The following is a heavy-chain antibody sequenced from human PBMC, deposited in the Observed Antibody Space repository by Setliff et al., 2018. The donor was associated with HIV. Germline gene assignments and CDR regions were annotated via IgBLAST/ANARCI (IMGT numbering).Heavy chain of an antibody. V-gene: IGHV4-39*01. D-gene: IGHD2-15*01. CDR2: IYHTGKT. J-gene: IGHJ3*02. CDR3: GRVAGYCAPSRCYGYNAFDI. CDR1: GGSVSTSSYS. Sequence: SETLSLTCTVSGGSVSTSSYSWGWIRQPPEKGLEWIGTIYHTGKTYYNSSLNSRVTIAVDTSKDQFSLNLSTVTAADTAVYYCGRVAGYCAPSRCYGYNAFDIWG.